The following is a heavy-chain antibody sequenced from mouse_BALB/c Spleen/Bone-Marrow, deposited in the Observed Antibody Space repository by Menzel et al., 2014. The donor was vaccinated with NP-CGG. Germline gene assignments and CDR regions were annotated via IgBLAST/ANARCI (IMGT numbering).Heavy chain of an antibody. J-gene: IGHJ4*01. V-gene: IGHV1-52*01. CDR1: DYTFTTYW. CDR3: ARRTLAMDY. CDR2: IDPSTSET. Sequence: QVQLQQSGPDLVRPGSSVKMSCKASDYTFTTYWMHWVKQRPGQGLEWIGMIDPSTSETRLNQKFKDKATLIVDKSSNXAYMQLSSLTSEDSAVYYCARRTLAMDYWGQGTSVTVSS.